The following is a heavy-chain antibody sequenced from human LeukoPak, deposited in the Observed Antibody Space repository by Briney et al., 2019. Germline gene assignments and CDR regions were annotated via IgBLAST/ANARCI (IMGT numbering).Heavy chain of an antibody. V-gene: IGHV4-34*01. CDR1: GGSFSGYY. J-gene: IGHJ4*02. D-gene: IGHD7-27*01. CDR2: INHSGST. Sequence: SETLSLTCAVYGGSFSGYYWSWIRQPPGKGLEWIGEINHSGSTNYNPSLKSRVTISVDTSKNQFSLKLSSVTAADTAVYYCARELGALGTEWGQGTLVTVSS. CDR3: ARELGALGTE.